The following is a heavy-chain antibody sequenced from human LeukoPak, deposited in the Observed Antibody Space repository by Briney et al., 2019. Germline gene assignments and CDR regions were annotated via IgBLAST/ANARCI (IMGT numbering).Heavy chain of an antibody. CDR2: TWYDGSNK. Sequence: GGSLRLSCAASGFTFSSYGMHWVRQAPGKGLEWVAVTWYDGSNKYYADSVKGRFTISRDNSKNTLYLQMHSLRAEDTAVYYCTRVDSSSWYDGFDYWGQGTLVTVSS. CDR1: GFTFSSYG. V-gene: IGHV3-33*01. CDR3: TRVDSSSWYDGFDY. J-gene: IGHJ4*02. D-gene: IGHD6-13*01.